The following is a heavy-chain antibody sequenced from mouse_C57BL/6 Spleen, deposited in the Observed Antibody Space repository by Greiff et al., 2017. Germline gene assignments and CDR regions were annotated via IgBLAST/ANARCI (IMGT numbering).Heavy chain of an antibody. D-gene: IGHD3-2*02. CDR3: VKAQATVAMAD. V-gene: IGHV7-4*01. CDR2: IRNKANGYTT. Sequence: EVKLVESGGGLVQPGASLRLSCAASGFTFTDYYMSWVRQPPGKAPEWLALIRNKANGYTTEYTASVKGRFTISRDNTQNNLYLQMNTLRTEDSATYDLVKAQATVAMADWGQGTSVTVSS. J-gene: IGHJ4*01. CDR1: GFTFTDYY.